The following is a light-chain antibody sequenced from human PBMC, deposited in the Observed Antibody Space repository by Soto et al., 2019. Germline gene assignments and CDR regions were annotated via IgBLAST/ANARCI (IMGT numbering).Light chain of an antibody. CDR3: QQYTTYYT. V-gene: IGKV1-5*03. Sequence: DIQLTQSPSTLSAFVGDRVTISCRASQTINNWLAWYQQKPGQAPKLLIYKASTLESGVPSRFSGSGSGTDFTLTISSVQADDFATYYCQQYTTYYTFGPGTKV. CDR1: QTINNW. J-gene: IGKJ2*01. CDR2: KAS.